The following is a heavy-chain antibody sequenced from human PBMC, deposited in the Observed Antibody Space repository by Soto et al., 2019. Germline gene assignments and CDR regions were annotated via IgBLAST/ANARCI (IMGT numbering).Heavy chain of an antibody. J-gene: IGHJ5*02. V-gene: IGHV1-2*02. Sequence: QVQLVQSGAEVKKPGASVKVACKASGYIFTGYIIHWLRQAPGQGLEWMGWVNPYGGGTHYAQKFQGRVTLTSDTSISTVYMELSRLTSDDTAVYFCVRDLIGAANWLDPWGQGTLVTVSS. CDR2: VNPYGGGT. CDR3: VRDLIGAANWLDP. CDR1: GYIFTGYI.